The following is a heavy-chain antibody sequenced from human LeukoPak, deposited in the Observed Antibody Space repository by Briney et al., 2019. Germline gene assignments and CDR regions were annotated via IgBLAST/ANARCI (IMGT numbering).Heavy chain of an antibody. Sequence: GGSLRLSCAVSGFTFSDYWMSWVRQAPGKGLEWVAFIRYDGSIKYYADSVKGRFTISRDNSKNTLYLQMTSLRAEDTAVYYCAKGPRSSWSLNWFDPWGQGTLVTVSS. CDR1: GFTFSDYW. D-gene: IGHD6-13*01. CDR2: IRYDGSIK. V-gene: IGHV3-30*02. CDR3: AKGPRSSWSLNWFDP. J-gene: IGHJ5*02.